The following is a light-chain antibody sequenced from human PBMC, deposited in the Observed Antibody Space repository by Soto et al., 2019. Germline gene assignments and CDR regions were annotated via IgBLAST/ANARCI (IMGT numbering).Light chain of an antibody. Sequence: EIVLTQSPGTLSLSPGERATLSCRASQSVSSSYLAWYQQKPGQAPRLLIYGASSRATGIPDRISGSGSGTDFTLTISRLEPEDFAVYYCKHYGSSPPMYTFGQGTKLEIK. CDR3: KHYGSSPPMYT. V-gene: IGKV3-20*01. CDR2: GAS. J-gene: IGKJ2*01. CDR1: QSVSSSY.